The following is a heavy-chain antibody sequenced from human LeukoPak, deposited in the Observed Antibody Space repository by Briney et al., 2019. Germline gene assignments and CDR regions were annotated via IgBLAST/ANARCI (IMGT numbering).Heavy chain of an antibody. D-gene: IGHD6-13*01. CDR1: GGSISSYY. Sequence: PSETLSLTCTVSGGSISSYYWSWIRQPPGKGLEWIGYIHYSGSTNYNPSPKSRVTISVDTSKKQFSLKVRSVTAADTAVYYCARVAATFGYFDYWGQGTLVTASS. V-gene: IGHV4-59*01. CDR3: ARVAATFGYFDY. J-gene: IGHJ4*02. CDR2: IHYSGST.